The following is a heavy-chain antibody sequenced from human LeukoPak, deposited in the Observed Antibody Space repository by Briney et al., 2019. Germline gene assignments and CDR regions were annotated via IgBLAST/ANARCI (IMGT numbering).Heavy chain of an antibody. CDR2: ISSGSTI. J-gene: IGHJ4*02. CDR1: GFTFGSYE. D-gene: IGHD6-19*01. Sequence: GGSLRLSCAASGFTFGSYEMNWVRQAPGKGLEWVSYISSGSTIYDADSVKGRFTISRDNAKNSLYLQMNSLRAEDTAVYYCARESIAVAGAPFDYWGQGTLVTVSS. CDR3: ARESIAVAGAPFDY. V-gene: IGHV3-48*03.